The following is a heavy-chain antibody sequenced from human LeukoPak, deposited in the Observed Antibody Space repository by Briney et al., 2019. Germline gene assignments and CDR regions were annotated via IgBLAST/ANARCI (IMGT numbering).Heavy chain of an antibody. V-gene: IGHV4-34*01. CDR3: ARSDYGSGRSFDY. CDR1: GGSFGGYY. Sequence: SETLSLTCAVYGGSFGGYYWSWIRQPPGKGLEWIGEINHSGSTNYNPSLKSRVTISVDTSKNQFSLKLSSVTAADTAVYYCARSDYGSGRSFDYWGQGTLVTVSS. J-gene: IGHJ4*02. D-gene: IGHD3-10*01. CDR2: INHSGST.